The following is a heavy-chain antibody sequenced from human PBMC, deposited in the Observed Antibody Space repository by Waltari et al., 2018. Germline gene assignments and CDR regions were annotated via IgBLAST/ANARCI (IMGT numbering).Heavy chain of an antibody. D-gene: IGHD3-9*01. CDR3: AGGYDILTGYYV. CDR2: IIPIFGTA. J-gene: IGHJ4*02. V-gene: IGHV1-69*05. Sequence: QVQLVQSGAEVKKPGSSVKVSCKASGGTFSSYAISWVRQAPGQGLEWMGGIIPIFGTANYEQKCQGRVTITTDESTSTAYMGLSSLRSEDTAVYCCAGGYDILTGYYVWGQGTLVTVSS. CDR1: GGTFSSYA.